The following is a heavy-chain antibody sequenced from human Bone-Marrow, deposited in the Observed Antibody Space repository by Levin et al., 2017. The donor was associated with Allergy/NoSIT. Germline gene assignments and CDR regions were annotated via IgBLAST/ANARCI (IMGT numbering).Heavy chain of an antibody. V-gene: IGHV3-11*01. CDR3: ARDRGGGDQNNWFDP. CDR1: GFTFSDYY. CDR2: ISSSGSTI. Sequence: GESLKISCAASGFTFSDYYMSWIRQAPGKGLEWVSYISSSGSTIYYADSVKGRFTISRDNAKNSLYLQMNSLRAEDTAVYYCARDRGGGDQNNWFDPWGQGTLVTVSS. J-gene: IGHJ5*02. D-gene: IGHD2-21*02.